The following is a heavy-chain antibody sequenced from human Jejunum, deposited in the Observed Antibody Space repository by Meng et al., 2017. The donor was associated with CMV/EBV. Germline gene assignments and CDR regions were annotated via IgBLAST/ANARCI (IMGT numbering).Heavy chain of an antibody. V-gene: IGHV1-69*04. Sequence: SGGNLSSYVISWVHQAPGQGLERMGRIIPIIGRPHHAQRFQDRVSITADKTTSTVYMELRTLTSEDTAVYFCASNITGNSYAYDSWGQGTLVTVSS. CDR3: ASNITGNSYAYDS. D-gene: IGHD3-16*01. CDR2: IIPIIGRP. J-gene: IGHJ5*01. CDR1: GGNLSSYV.